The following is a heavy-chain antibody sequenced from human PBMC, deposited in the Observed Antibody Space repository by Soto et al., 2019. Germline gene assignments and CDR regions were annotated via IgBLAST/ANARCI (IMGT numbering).Heavy chain of an antibody. CDR1: GYTFTIYW. J-gene: IGHJ4*02. CDR2: IYPTDYNT. D-gene: IGHD4-17*01. Sequence: GESLKISCQVSGYTFTIYWIGWVRQMPGKGLEWRGIIYPTDYNTKYSPSLQDQATISADQSIHTAYLQWHSLKASDTAIYYCARPANTVADHFDLWGQGTPVTVSS. V-gene: IGHV5-51*01. CDR3: ARPANTVADHFDL.